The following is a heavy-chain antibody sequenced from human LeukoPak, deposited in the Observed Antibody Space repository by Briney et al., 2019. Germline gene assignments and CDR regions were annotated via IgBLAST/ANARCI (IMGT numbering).Heavy chain of an antibody. CDR1: GFTLRVYY. V-gene: IGHV3-11*03. Sequence: PGGSLRLSCAASGFTLRVYYMSWIRQAPGRGLEWVSYISSSSSYTNYADSVKGRFTISRDNAKNSLYLQKNSLRAEDTAVYYCARSYGGYVFDYWGRGTLVTVS. J-gene: IGHJ4*02. CDR3: ARSYGGYVFDY. CDR2: ISSSSSYT. D-gene: IGHD5-12*01.